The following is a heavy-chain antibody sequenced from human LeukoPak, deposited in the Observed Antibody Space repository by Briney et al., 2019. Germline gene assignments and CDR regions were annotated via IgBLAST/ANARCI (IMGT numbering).Heavy chain of an antibody. V-gene: IGHV3-23*01. D-gene: IGHD1-1*01. Sequence: GGSLRLSCAASGFIFSTYAMSWVRQAPGKGLEWVSAISGGGYDTFYADSVKGRFSGSRDNSKNTLYLQLSSLRAEDTAVYYCAKDLRGTLSSRGPFEYWGQGTLVTVSS. CDR2: ISGGGYDT. J-gene: IGHJ4*02. CDR3: AKDLRGTLSSRGPFEY. CDR1: GFIFSTYA.